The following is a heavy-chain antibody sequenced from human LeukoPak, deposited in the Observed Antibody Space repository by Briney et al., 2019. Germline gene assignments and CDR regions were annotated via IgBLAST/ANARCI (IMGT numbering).Heavy chain of an antibody. CDR1: GGSISSSSYY. CDR3: ARGQGATVPQVGKNWFDP. CDR2: IYYSGST. V-gene: IGHV4-39*07. Sequence: SETLSLTCTVSGGSISSSSYYWGWIRQPPGKGLEWIGSIYYSGSTYYNPSLKSRVTISVDTSKNQFSLKLSSVTAADTAVYYCARGQGATVPQVGKNWFDPWGQRTRVTVSS. D-gene: IGHD1-26*01. J-gene: IGHJ5*02.